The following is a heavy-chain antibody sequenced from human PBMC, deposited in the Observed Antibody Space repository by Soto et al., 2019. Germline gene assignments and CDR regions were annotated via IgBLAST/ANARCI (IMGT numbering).Heavy chain of an antibody. D-gene: IGHD2-15*01. CDR3: ARCYCSVGSCYACWHFDL. Sequence: ASVKVSCKASGYTFTSYAMHWVRQAPGQRLEWMGWISAATRNTEYSQNFQGRVTMTIDTSTNTANMELRSLRSDDTAVYYCARCYCSVGSCYACWHFDLWGRGTVVTVSS. CDR2: ISAATRNT. J-gene: IGHJ2*01. V-gene: IGHV1-3*01. CDR1: GYTFTSYA.